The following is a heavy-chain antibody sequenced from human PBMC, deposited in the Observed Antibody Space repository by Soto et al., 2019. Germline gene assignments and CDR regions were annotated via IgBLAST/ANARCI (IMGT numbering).Heavy chain of an antibody. CDR1: GGSVSSGSYY. V-gene: IGHV4-61*01. J-gene: IGHJ5*02. Sequence: SETLSLTCTVSGGSVSSGSYYWSWIRQPPGKGLEWIGYIYYSGSTNYNPSLKSRVTISVDTSKNQFSLKLSSVTAADTAVYYCAAGRARARFDPWGQGTLVTVSS. D-gene: IGHD6-6*01. CDR2: IYYSGST. CDR3: AAGRARARFDP.